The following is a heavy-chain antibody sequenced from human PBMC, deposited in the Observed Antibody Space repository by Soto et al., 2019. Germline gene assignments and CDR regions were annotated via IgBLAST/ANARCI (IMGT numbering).Heavy chain of an antibody. J-gene: IGHJ4*02. CDR2: INPSGGST. CDR3: ARDRSFGGAIGALNDY. D-gene: IGHD3-16*02. V-gene: IGHV1-46*01. Sequence: QVQLVQSGAEVKKPGASVKVSCKASGYTFTSYYMHWVRQAPGQGLEWMGIINPSGGSTSYAQKFQGRVTMTRDTSTSTVYMELSSLRSEDTAVYYCARDRSFGGAIGALNDYWGQGTLVTVPS. CDR1: GYTFTSYY.